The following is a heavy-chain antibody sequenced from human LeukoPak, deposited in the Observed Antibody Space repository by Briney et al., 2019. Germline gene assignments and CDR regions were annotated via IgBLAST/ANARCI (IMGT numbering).Heavy chain of an antibody. CDR3: AKDTTRYYFDY. CDR2: ISGPGGST. V-gene: IGHV3-23*01. CDR1: GFTFSSYA. J-gene: IGHJ4*02. D-gene: IGHD1-26*01. Sequence: GASLRPSCAASGFTFSSYAMSWVRQAPGKGLEWVSGISGPGGSTYYADSVKGRFTISRDNSKNTLYLQMNSLRAEDTAVYYCAKDTTRYYFDYWGQGTLVTVSS.